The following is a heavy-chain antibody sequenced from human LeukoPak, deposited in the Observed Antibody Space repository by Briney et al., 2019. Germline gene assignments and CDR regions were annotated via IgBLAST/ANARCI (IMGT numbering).Heavy chain of an antibody. CDR2: ISSSSSYI. CDR1: GFTFSSYS. V-gene: IGHV3-21*01. CDR3: ARELGEGAFDI. D-gene: IGHD3-16*01. J-gene: IGHJ3*02. Sequence: GGSLRLSCAASGFTFSSYSMNWVRQAPGKGLEWVSSISSSSSYIYYADSVKGRFTISRDNAKNSLYLQMNSLRAEDTAVYYCARELGEGAFDIWGQGTMVTVSS.